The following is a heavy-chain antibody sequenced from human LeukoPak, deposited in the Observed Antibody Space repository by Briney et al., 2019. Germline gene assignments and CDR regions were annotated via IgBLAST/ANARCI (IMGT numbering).Heavy chain of an antibody. D-gene: IGHD2-8*01. J-gene: IGHJ4*02. CDR2: IYYSGST. CDR1: GGSISSFF. Sequence: PSETLSLTCTVPGGSISSFFWSWIRQPPGKGLEWIGYIYYSGSTNYNPSLKSRVTISVDTSKNQFSLKLSSVTAADTAVYYCAKHCSDGVCFDYWGQGTLVTVSS. V-gene: IGHV4-59*01. CDR3: AKHCSDGVCFDY.